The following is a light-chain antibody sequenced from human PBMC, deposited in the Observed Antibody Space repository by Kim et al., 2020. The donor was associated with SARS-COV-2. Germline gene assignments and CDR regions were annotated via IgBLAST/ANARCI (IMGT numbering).Light chain of an antibody. V-gene: IGKV1-9*01. CDR1: QGISSF. J-gene: IGKJ4*01. Sequence: ASVGDRVTIPCRASQGISSFFAWYQQKPGTAPKLLIYAASTLQGGVPLRFSGSGSGTDFTLPISSLQPEDFATYFCQQLSSYPLTFGAGTKVDIK. CDR3: QQLSSYPLT. CDR2: AAS.